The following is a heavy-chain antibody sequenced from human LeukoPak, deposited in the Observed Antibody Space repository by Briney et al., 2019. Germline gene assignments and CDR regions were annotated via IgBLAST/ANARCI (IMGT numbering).Heavy chain of an antibody. V-gene: IGHV1-69*13. J-gene: IGHJ6*02. CDR3: ARDQGIAVAGSYYYYGMDV. CDR1: GGTFTSYA. CDR2: IIPIFGTA. D-gene: IGHD6-19*01. Sequence: SVKVSCKASGGTFTSYAISWVRQAPGQGLEWMGGIIPIFGTANYAQKFQGRVTITADESTSTAYMELSSLRSEDTAVYYCARDQGIAVAGSYYYYGMDVWGQGTTVTVSS.